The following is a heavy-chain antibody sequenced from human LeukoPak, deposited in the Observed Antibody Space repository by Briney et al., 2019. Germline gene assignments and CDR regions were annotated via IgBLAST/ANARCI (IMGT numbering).Heavy chain of an antibody. CDR1: GLTFCNYA. V-gene: IGHV3-23*01. CDR2: LSGSGSST. CDR3: ANVIIAAVGYEYFQY. J-gene: IGHJ1*01. Sequence: GGSLRLSCTPSGLTFCNYAMSWVRHAPRAGLGWVSALSGSGSSTFYADSVKGRFTISRDNSKNTLYLQMRSLIFEDTAVYYCANVIIAAVGYEYFQYWGQGTLVSVSS. D-gene: IGHD6-13*01.